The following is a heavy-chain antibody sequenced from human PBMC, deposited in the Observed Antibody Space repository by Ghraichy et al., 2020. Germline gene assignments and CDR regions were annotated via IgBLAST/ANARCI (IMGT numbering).Heavy chain of an antibody. Sequence: GGSLRLSCAASGFTFSNAWMSWVRQAPGKGLEWVGRIKSKTDGGTTDYAAPVKGRFTISRDDSKNTLYLQMNSLKTEDTAVYYCTTDIGGLGDYYDSSGYYYGACWGQGTLVTVSS. J-gene: IGHJ4*02. CDR1: GFTFSNAW. CDR2: IKSKTDGGTT. CDR3: TTDIGGLGDYYDSSGYYYGAC. D-gene: IGHD3-22*01. V-gene: IGHV3-15*01.